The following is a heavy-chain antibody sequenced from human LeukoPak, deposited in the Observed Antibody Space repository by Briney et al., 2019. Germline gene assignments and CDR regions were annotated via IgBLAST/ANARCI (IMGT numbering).Heavy chain of an antibody. CDR3: ARDYQSGMSRWLQSIPDY. D-gene: IGHD5-24*01. J-gene: IGHJ4*02. V-gene: IGHV3-30*01. CDR2: ITYDGSNK. CDR1: GFTFSSYA. Sequence: GGSLRLSCAASGFTFSSYAMHWVRQAPGKGLEWVAVITYDGSNKYYADSVKGRFTISRDNSKNTLYLQMNSLRAEDTAVYYCARDYQSGMSRWLQSIPDYWGQGTLVTVSS.